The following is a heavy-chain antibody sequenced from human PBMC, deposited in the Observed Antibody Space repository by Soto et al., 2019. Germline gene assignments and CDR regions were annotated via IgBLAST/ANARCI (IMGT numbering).Heavy chain of an antibody. Sequence: GASVKVSCKASGFTFTSSAVQWVRQARGQRLEWIGWIVVGSGNTNYAQKFQERVTITRDMSTSTAYMELSSLRSEDTAVYYCAAGRWRNYYYYYGMDVWGQGTTVT. CDR1: GFTFTSSA. CDR3: AAGRWRNYYYYYGMDV. D-gene: IGHD2-15*01. CDR2: IVVGSGNT. V-gene: IGHV1-58*01. J-gene: IGHJ6*02.